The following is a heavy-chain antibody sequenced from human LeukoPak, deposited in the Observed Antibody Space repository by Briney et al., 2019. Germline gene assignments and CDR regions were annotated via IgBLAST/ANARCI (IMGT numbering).Heavy chain of an antibody. CDR1: GFTFSNFA. D-gene: IGHD4-17*01. J-gene: IGHJ4*02. Sequence: GGSLRLSCVASGFTFSNFAMTWVRQAPGKGLERVSTSGSGGTTYYADSVKGRFTISRDNSKKTLYLQMNSLRVEDTAVYYCAKAQLRVTTGIDNWGQGTLVTVSS. CDR2: SGSGGTT. CDR3: AKAQLRVTTGIDN. V-gene: IGHV3-23*01.